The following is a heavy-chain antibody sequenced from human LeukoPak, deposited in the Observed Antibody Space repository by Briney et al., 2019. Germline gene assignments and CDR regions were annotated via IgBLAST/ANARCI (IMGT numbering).Heavy chain of an antibody. D-gene: IGHD1-26*01. V-gene: IGHV1-46*03. CDR2: INPSGGST. CDR3: ARDHLQGSYYDWGAFDI. CDR1: GYTFTGYY. Sequence: ASVKVSCKASGYTFTGYYMHWVRQAPGQGLEWMGIINPSGGSTSYAQKFQGRVTMTRDTSTSTVYMELSSLRSEDTAVYYCARDHLQGSYYDWGAFDIWGQGTMVTVSS. J-gene: IGHJ3*02.